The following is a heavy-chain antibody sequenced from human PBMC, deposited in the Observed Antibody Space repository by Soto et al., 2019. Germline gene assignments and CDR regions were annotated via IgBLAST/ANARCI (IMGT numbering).Heavy chain of an antibody. CDR3: AKDSIAVLYYYGMDV. V-gene: IGHV3-9*01. CDR2: ISWNSGSI. J-gene: IGHJ6*02. Sequence: PGGSLRLSCAASGFTFDDYAMHWVRQAPGKGLEWVSGISWNSGSIGYADSVKGRFTISRDNAKNSLYLQMNSLRAEDTALYYCAKDSIAVLYYYGMDVWGQGTTVTVSS. D-gene: IGHD6-19*01. CDR1: GFTFDDYA.